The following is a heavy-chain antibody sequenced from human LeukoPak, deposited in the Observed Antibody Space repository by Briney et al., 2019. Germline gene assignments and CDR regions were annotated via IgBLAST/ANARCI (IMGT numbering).Heavy chain of an antibody. J-gene: IGHJ4*02. D-gene: IGHD2-2*01. V-gene: IGHV3-7*01. CDR2: IKQDGSEI. Sequence: GGSLRLSCAASGFTFSNYWMAWVRQAPGKGLEWVANIKQDGSEIYYVDSVKGRFTISRDNPKKSLFLQMNSLRAEDTAMYFCASHSVGVLPIATFDYWGQGTLVTVSS. CDR1: GFTFSNYW. CDR3: ASHSVGVLPIATFDY.